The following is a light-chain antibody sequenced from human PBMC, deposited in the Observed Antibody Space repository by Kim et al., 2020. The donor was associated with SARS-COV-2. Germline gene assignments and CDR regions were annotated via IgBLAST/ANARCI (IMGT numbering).Light chain of an antibody. J-gene: IGKJ1*01. CDR1: QGIRSD. CDR3: LQDYNYPRT. CDR2: AAS. Sequence: AIQMTQSPSSLSASVGHRVTVTCRASQGIRSDLGWYQQKPGKAPKLLIYAASTLQSGVPSRFSGSGSDTVFTLTISSLQPEDSATYFCLQDYNYPRTFGQETKVDIK. V-gene: IGKV1-6*01.